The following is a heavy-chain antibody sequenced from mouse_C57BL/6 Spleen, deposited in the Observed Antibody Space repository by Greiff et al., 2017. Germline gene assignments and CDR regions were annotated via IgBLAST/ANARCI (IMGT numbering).Heavy chain of an antibody. CDR1: GYTFTSYW. D-gene: IGHD1-1*01. J-gene: IGHJ4*01. V-gene: IGHV1-64*01. CDR3: ARGWEFYGSSYAMDY. CDR2: IHPNSGST. Sequence: QVQLQQPGAELVKPGASVKLSCKASGYTFTSYWMHWVKQRPGQGLEWIGMIHPNSGSTNYNEKFKSKATLTVDKSSSTAYMQLISLTSEDSAVYYCARGWEFYGSSYAMDYWGQGTSVTVSS.